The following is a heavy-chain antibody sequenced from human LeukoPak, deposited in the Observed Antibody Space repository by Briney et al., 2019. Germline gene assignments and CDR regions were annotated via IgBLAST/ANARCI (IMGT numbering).Heavy chain of an antibody. CDR3: ASPYYYDSSGYQGYFDY. Sequence: SETLSLTCTVSGGSISSSSYYWGWIRQPPGKGLEWIGSIYYSVSTYYNPSLKSRVTISVDTSKNQFSLKLSSVTAADTAVYYCASPYYYDSSGYQGYFDYWGQGTLVTVSS. J-gene: IGHJ4*02. V-gene: IGHV4-39*01. CDR2: IYYSVST. D-gene: IGHD3-22*01. CDR1: GGSISSSSYY.